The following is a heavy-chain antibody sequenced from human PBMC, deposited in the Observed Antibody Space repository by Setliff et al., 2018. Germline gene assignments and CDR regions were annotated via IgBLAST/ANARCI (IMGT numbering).Heavy chain of an antibody. J-gene: IGHJ4*02. CDR2: LFNDGINQ. D-gene: IGHD2-15*01. CDR1: GLTFSTYR. CDR3: ARTCSGSGCYAGLES. Sequence: GGSLRLSCAASGLTFSTYRFHWVRQAPGKGLEWVAVLFNDGINQYHADSAKGRFTISRDNSKNTLYLQMNSLRPEDTAVYYCARTCSGSGCYAGLESWGQGTPVTVSS. V-gene: IGHV3-30*03.